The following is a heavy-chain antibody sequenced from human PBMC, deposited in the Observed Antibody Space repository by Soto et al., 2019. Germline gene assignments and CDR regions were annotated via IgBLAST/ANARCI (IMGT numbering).Heavy chain of an antibody. J-gene: IGHJ6*03. Sequence: GGSLRLSCAASGFTFSSYAMSWVRQAPGKGLEWVSAISGSGGSTYYADSVKGQFTISRDNSKNTLYLQMNSLRAEDTAVYYCAKDREYCSGGSCYYYYMDVWSKGTTVTVSS. CDR2: ISGSGGST. V-gene: IGHV3-23*01. D-gene: IGHD2-15*01. CDR3: AKDREYCSGGSCYYYYMDV. CDR1: GFTFSSYA.